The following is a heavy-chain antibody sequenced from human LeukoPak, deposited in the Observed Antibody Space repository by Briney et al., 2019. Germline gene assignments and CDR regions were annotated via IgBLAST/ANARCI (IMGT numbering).Heavy chain of an antibody. V-gene: IGHV3-33*01. D-gene: IGHD5-18*01. Sequence: GGSLRLSCAASGFTFSSYGMHWVRQAPCKGLEWVAVIWYDGSNKYYADSVKGRFTISRDNSKNTLYLQMNSLRAEDTAVYYCARDKGYSYGVIGDYWGQGTLVTVSS. CDR3: ARDKGYSYGVIGDY. CDR1: GFTFSSYG. CDR2: IWYDGSNK. J-gene: IGHJ4*02.